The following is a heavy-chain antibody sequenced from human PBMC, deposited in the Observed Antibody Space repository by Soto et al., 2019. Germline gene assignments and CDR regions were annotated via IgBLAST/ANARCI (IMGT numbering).Heavy chain of an antibody. J-gene: IGHJ6*02. CDR3: ASVDCSSTSCNYYYYGMDV. CDR1: GYTFTSYS. Sequence: GASVKVSCKASGYTFTSYSMHWVLEAPGQRLEWMGWINAGNGNTKYSQKFQGRVTITRDTSASTAYMELSSLRSEDTAVYYCASVDCSSTSCNYYYYGMDVWGQGTTVTVSS. V-gene: IGHV1-3*01. CDR2: INAGNGNT. D-gene: IGHD2-2*01.